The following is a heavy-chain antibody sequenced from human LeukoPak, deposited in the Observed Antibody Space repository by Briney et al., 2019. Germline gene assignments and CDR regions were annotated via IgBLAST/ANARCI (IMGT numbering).Heavy chain of an antibody. D-gene: IGHD6-19*01. Sequence: SETLSLTCTVSGGSIRSYYWSWIRQPPGKGLECIGYIYYSGSANYNPSLMSRVTMSVDTSKNQFSLQLSSVTAAGTAVYYCVRASRHGNSGWYGDYWGQGIQVTVSS. CDR3: VRASRHGNSGWYGDY. CDR2: IYYSGSA. CDR1: GGSIRSYY. J-gene: IGHJ4*02. V-gene: IGHV4-59*01.